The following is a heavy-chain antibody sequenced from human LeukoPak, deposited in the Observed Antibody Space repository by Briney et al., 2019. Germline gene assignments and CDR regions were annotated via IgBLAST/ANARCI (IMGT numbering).Heavy chain of an antibody. CDR3: ARDSGYGYRWFDP. CDR2: ISSSGSTI. D-gene: IGHD5-18*01. Sequence: GGSLRLSCAASGFTFSSYEMNWVRQAPGKGLEWDSYISSSGSTIYYADSVKGRFTISRDNAKNSLYLQMNSLRAEDTAVYYCARDSGYGYRWFDPWGQGTLVTVSS. CDR1: GFTFSSYE. V-gene: IGHV3-48*03. J-gene: IGHJ5*02.